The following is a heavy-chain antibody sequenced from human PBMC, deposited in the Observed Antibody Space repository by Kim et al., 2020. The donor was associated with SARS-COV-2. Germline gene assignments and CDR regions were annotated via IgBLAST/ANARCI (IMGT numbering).Heavy chain of an antibody. V-gene: IGHV3-30*18. CDR3: ANLDAAVYAMDG. CDR1: GFRFHHYG. CDR2: ILYDGSKI. D-gene: IGHD5-18*01. J-gene: IGHJ6*02. Sequence: GGSLRLSCAASGFRFHHYGMHWVRQAPGKGLEWVAAILYDGSKIYYADSVKGRFAISRDNSKNTLYLQMNSLRGEDTGVYYCANLDAAVYAMDGWGQGTTVTVSS.